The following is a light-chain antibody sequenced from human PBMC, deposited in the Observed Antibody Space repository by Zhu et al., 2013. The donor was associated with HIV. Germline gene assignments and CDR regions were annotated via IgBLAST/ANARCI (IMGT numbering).Light chain of an antibody. CDR3: QQYNNRPPWA. CDR2: GAS. Sequence: EIVMTQSPGTLSLSPGERAILSCRASQSVRSDYLAWYQQKHGQAPRLLIYGASTRATGIPARFSGSGSGTEFTLTISSLQSEDFAVYYCQQYNNRPPWAFGQGTKVEIK. J-gene: IGKJ1*01. CDR1: QSVRSD. V-gene: IGKV3-15*01.